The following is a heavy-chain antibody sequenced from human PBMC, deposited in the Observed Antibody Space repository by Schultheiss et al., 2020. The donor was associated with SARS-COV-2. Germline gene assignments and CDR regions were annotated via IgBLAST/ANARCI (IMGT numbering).Heavy chain of an antibody. D-gene: IGHD3-10*01. Sequence: ASVKVSCKASGYTFTSYDINWVRQATGQGLEWMGIINPSGGSTSYAQKFQGRVTMTRDTSTSTVYMELSSLRSEDTAVYYCARARRVRGASTFDYWGQGTLVTVSS. J-gene: IGHJ4*02. CDR2: INPSGGST. CDR1: GYTFTSYD. V-gene: IGHV1-46*01. CDR3: ARARRVRGASTFDY.